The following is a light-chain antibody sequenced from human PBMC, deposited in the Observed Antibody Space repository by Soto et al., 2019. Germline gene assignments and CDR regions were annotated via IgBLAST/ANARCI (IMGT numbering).Light chain of an antibody. CDR2: GAS. J-gene: IGKJ1*01. CDR3: QQYGSSRT. CDR1: QSVSSSY. V-gene: IGKV3-20*01. Sequence: ESVLTQSTGTMTVAQGERATLSCRASQSVSSSYLAWYQQKPGQAPRLLIYGASSRATGIPDRFSGSGSGTDFTLTISRLEPEDFAVYYCQQYGSSRTFGQGTKVDIK.